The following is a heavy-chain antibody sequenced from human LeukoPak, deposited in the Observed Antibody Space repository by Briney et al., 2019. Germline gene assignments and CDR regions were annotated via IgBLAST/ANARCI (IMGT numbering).Heavy chain of an antibody. V-gene: IGHV4-59*01. CDR1: GGSIGGFY. CDR3: ARSYCSITSCSELDY. Sequence: KPSETLSLTCTVSGGSIGGFYWSWIRQPPGKGLEWIGYIYYSGSTNYNPSLKSRITISVDTPKNQFSLKLSSITAADTAVYYCARSYCSITSCSELDYWGQGTLVTVSS. CDR2: IYYSGST. D-gene: IGHD2-2*01. J-gene: IGHJ4*02.